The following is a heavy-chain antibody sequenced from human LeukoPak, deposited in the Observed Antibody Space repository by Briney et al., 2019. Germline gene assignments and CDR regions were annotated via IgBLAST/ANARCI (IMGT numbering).Heavy chain of an antibody. CDR3: AKVLYYDILTGYPTHDY. CDR1: GFTFSSYG. D-gene: IGHD3-9*01. Sequence: PGGSLRLSCAASGFTFSSYGMHWVRQAPGKGLEWVAFIRYDGSNKYYADSVKGRFTISRDNSKNTLYLQMNSLRAEDTAVYYCAKVLYYDILTGYPTHDYWGQGTLVTVSS. V-gene: IGHV3-30*02. J-gene: IGHJ4*02. CDR2: IRYDGSNK.